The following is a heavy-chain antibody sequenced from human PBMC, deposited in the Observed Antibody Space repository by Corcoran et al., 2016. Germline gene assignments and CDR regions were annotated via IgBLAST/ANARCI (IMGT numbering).Heavy chain of an antibody. CDR3: ARGRIQTPRGVDY. CDR2: INHSGST. D-gene: IGHD5-18*01. J-gene: IGHJ4*02. V-gene: IGHV4-34*01. CDR1: GGSFSGYY. Sequence: QVQLQQWGAGLLKPSETLSLTCAVYGGSFSGYYWSWIRQPPGKGLEWIGEINHSGSTNYNPSLKSRVTISVDTSKNQFSLKLSSVTAADTAVYYCARGRIQTPRGVDYWGQGTLVTVSS.